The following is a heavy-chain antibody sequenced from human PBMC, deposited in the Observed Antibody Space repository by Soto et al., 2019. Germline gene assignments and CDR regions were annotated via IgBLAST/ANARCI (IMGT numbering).Heavy chain of an antibody. D-gene: IGHD2-2*01. CDR2: VWYDGSNI. J-gene: IGHJ4*02. CDR3: ARVGYCTSTSSNCPFES. CDR1: GFIFRSYG. V-gene: IGHV3-33*01. Sequence: PVGSLRLSCETSGFIFRSYGMHWVRQAPGKGLEWVAVVWYDGSNIDYGESVKGRFTVSRDDSKNTLYLQMNNLRADDTAVYYCARVGYCTSTSSNCPFESWGQGTLVTVSS.